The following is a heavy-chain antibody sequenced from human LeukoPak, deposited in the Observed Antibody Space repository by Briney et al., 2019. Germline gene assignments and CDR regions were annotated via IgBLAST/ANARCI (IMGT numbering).Heavy chain of an antibody. CDR2: IYYSGST. V-gene: IGHV4-59*01. Sequence: PSETLSLTCTVSGGSISSYYWSWIRQPPGKGLEWIGYIYYSGSTNYNPSLKSRVTISVDTSKNQFSLKLSSVTAADTAVYYCASSSMLWFGELRFDPWGQGTLVTVSS. D-gene: IGHD3-10*01. CDR3: ASSSMLWFGELRFDP. CDR1: GGSISSYY. J-gene: IGHJ5*02.